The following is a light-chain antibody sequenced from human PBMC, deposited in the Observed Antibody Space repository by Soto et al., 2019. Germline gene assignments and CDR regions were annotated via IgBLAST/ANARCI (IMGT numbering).Light chain of an antibody. V-gene: IGKV1-33*01. Sequence: DIQMTQSPSSLSASVGGSVTITCQASQDIDKFLNWYQQKPGKPPKLLIDDAYNLATGVTSRFSGRGSGTDFTLTISSLQPEDVATYYCQPYDDLPITFGQGTRLDIK. CDR3: QPYDDLPIT. CDR1: QDIDKF. CDR2: DAY. J-gene: IGKJ5*01.